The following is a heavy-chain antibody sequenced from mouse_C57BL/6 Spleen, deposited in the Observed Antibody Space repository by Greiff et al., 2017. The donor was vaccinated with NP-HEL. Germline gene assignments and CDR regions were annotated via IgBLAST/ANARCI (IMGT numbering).Heavy chain of an antibody. CDR3: ATDDGYD. Sequence: QVQLQQPGAELVKPGASVKMSCKASGYTFTSYWITWVKQRPGQGLEWIGDIYPGSGSTNYNAKFKSQATMTVDTSSSTAYMQLSSLTSEDSAVYYCATDDGYDWGKGTTLTVSS. D-gene: IGHD2-2*01. V-gene: IGHV1-55*01. J-gene: IGHJ2*01. CDR2: IYPGSGST. CDR1: GYTFTSYW.